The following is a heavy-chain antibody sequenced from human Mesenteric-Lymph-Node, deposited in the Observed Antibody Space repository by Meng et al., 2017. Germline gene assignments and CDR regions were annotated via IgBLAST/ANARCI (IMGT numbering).Heavy chain of an antibody. J-gene: IGHJ4*02. CDR3: ASFPPPGKQWLVTDY. V-gene: IGHV4-4*02. CDR2: IYHSGST. Sequence: QVQLQESGPGLVKPSETLALTCAVSGASISSGNWWSWVRQPPGKGLEWIGEIYHSGSTNYNPSLKSRVTISVDKSKNQFSLKLSSVTAADTAVYYCASFPPPGKQWLVTDYWGQGTLVTVSS. D-gene: IGHD6-19*01. CDR1: GASISSGNW.